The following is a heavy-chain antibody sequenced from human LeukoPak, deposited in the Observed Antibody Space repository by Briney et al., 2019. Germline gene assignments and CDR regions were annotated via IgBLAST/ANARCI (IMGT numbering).Heavy chain of an antibody. V-gene: IGHV4-61*02. Sequence: PSETLSLTCTVSGDSISSGDYYWSWIRQPAGKGLEWIGRISSSGSTNYNPSLKSRVTISVDTSKNQFSLKLSSVTAADTAVYYCQLQIAAGDNETDYWGQGTLVTVSS. CDR3: QLQIAAGDNETDY. CDR1: GDSISSGDYY. CDR2: ISSSGST. J-gene: IGHJ4*02. D-gene: IGHD6-13*01.